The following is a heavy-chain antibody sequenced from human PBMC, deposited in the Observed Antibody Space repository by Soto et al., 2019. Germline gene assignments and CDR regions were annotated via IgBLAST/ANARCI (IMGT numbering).Heavy chain of an antibody. Sequence: QVQVVQSGAEVKRPGASVKVSCKASGYTFTHYAIHWVRQAPGQRPELMGWINAANGHTKYSQTFQGRVTLTRDTSATTAYMELSSLSSEDTAVYYCATQAFESGRSHLDYWGQGTLVTVSS. J-gene: IGHJ4*02. V-gene: IGHV1-3*01. CDR2: INAANGHT. D-gene: IGHD3-10*01. CDR3: ATQAFESGRSHLDY. CDR1: GYTFTHYA.